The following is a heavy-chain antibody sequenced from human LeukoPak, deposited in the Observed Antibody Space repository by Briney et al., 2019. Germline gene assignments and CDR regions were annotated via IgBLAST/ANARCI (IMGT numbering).Heavy chain of an antibody. CDR3: AKGPSGSFYPGYFDY. D-gene: IGHD1-26*01. Sequence: PGGSLTLSCAASGFTFSSYAMSWVRQAPGKGLEWVSDISGSGGSTYYADSVKGRFTISRDNSKNTLDLQMNSLRADDTAVYYCAKGPSGSFYPGYFDYWGQGTPLTVSS. CDR2: ISGSGGST. J-gene: IGHJ4*02. V-gene: IGHV3-23*01. CDR1: GFTFSSYA.